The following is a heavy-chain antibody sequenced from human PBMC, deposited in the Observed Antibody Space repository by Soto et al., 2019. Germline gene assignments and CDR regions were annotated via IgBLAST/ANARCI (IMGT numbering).Heavy chain of an antibody. CDR3: ARRNVYGSGSYSFDY. J-gene: IGHJ4*02. D-gene: IGHD3-10*01. CDR2: INAAIGNT. Sequence: ASVKVSCKASGYSFTHYAMHWVRQAPGQRLEWMGWINAAIGNTKYSQKFQGSVTITRDTSANTAYMELSSLRSEDTAVYYCARRNVYGSGSYSFDYWGQGTLVTVSS. CDR1: GYSFTHYA. V-gene: IGHV1-3*01.